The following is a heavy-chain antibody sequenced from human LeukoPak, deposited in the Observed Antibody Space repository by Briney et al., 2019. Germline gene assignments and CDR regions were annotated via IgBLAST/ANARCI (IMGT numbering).Heavy chain of an antibody. CDR1: GGSISSYH. CDR3: ARGIRNWFDP. V-gene: IGHV4-59*01. J-gene: IGHJ5*02. Sequence: SETLSLTCPVSGGSISSYHWSWIRPPPGRGLEWMGYIYYSGSTNYNPALKSRVTISVDTSKNQFSLKLSSVTAADTAVYYCARGIRNWFDPWGQGTLVTVS. CDR2: IYYSGST.